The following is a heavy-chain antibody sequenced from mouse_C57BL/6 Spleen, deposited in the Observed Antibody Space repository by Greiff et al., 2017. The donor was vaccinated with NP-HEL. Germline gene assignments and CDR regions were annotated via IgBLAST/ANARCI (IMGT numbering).Heavy chain of an antibody. D-gene: IGHD1-1*01. CDR3: AGGYCGSSYWDFDV. V-gene: IGHV1-64*01. CDR1: GYTFTSYW. CDR2: IHPNSGST. J-gene: IGHJ1*03. Sequence: QVQLQQPGAELVKPGASVKLSCKASGYTFTSYWMHWVKQRPGQGLEWIGMIHPNSGSTNYNEKFKSKATLTVDKSSSTAYMQLSSLTSEDSAVYYCAGGYCGSSYWDFDVWGTGTTVTVSS.